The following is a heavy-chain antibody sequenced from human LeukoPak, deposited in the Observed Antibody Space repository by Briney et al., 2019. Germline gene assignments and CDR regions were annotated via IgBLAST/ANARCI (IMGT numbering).Heavy chain of an antibody. CDR3: ARANVADYYGSSGYIDY. CDR2: ISAYNGNT. D-gene: IGHD3-22*01. V-gene: IGHV1-18*01. Sequence: ASVKVSCKASGYTFTSYGISWVRQAPGQGLEWMGWISAYNGNTNYAQKLQGRVTMTTDTSTSTAYMELRSLRSDDTAVYYCARANVADYYGSSGYIDYWGQGTLVTVSS. CDR1: GYTFTSYG. J-gene: IGHJ4*02.